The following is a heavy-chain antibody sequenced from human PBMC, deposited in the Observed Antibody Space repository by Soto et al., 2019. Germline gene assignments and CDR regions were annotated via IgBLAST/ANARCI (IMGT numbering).Heavy chain of an antibody. CDR3: ASVVVTTSGMDV. CDR1: GFALTSNY. Sequence: ASVKASCKASGFALTSNYMHWVRQAPGQGLEWMGIINPSGGSTSYAQKFQGRVTMTRDTSTSTVYMELSSLRSEDTAVYYCASVVVTTSGMDVWGQGTTVTVSS. CDR2: INPSGGST. D-gene: IGHD2-21*02. V-gene: IGHV1-46*01. J-gene: IGHJ6*02.